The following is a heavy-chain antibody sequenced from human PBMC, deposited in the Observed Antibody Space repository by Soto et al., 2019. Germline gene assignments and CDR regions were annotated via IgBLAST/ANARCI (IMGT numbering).Heavy chain of an antibody. CDR2: ISGYNGNT. Sequence: QVPVVQSGDEVKKPGASVKVSCKASGYTFTNYGFSWVRQAPGQGLEWMGWISGYNGNTKYAEKFQGRVTMTTDTSTSTAHMELRSLRSDDTAVYYCAREGQAPYYDYGMDVWGQGTAVTVSS. V-gene: IGHV1-18*01. CDR3: AREGQAPYYDYGMDV. J-gene: IGHJ6*02. CDR1: GYTFTNYG.